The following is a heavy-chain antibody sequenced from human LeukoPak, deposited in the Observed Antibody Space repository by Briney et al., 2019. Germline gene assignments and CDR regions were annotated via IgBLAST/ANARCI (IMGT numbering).Heavy chain of an antibody. Sequence: GGSLRLSCAASGFTFSSYGMTWVRQAPGKGLEWVSYISSSSSTIYYADSVKGRFTISRDNAKNSLYLQMNSLRAEDTAVYYCARAPSGFEFDYWGQGTLVTVSS. CDR2: ISSSSSTI. J-gene: IGHJ4*02. CDR1: GFTFSSYG. CDR3: ARAPSGFEFDY. D-gene: IGHD1-14*01. V-gene: IGHV3-48*01.